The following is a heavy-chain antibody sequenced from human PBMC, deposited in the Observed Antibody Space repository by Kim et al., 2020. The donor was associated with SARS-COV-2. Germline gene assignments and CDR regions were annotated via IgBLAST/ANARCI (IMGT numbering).Heavy chain of an antibody. V-gene: IGHV1-18*01. D-gene: IGHD2-2*01. CDR1: GYTFTSYG. J-gene: IGHJ5*02. CDR3: ARDLRPYCSSTSCSSKAGWFDP. CDR2: ISAYNGNT. Sequence: ASVKVSCKASGYTFTSYGISWVRQAPGQGLEWMGWISAYNGNTNYAQKLQGRVTMTTDTSTSTAYMELRSLRSDDTAVYYCARDLRPYCSSTSCSSKAGWFDPWGQGTLVTVSS.